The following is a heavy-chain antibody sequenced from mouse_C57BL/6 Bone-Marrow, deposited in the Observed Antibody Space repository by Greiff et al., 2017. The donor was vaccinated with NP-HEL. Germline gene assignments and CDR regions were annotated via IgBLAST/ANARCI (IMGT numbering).Heavy chain of an antibody. D-gene: IGHD2-4*01. CDR1: GFTFSDYG. V-gene: IGHV5-17*01. Sequence: EVKLVESGGGLVKPGGSLKLSCAASGFTFSDYGMHWVRQAPEKGLEWVAYISSGSSTIYYADTVKGRFTISRDNAKNTLFLQMTSLRSEDTAMYYCATPIYYDYEFAYWGQGTLVTVSA. CDR2: ISSGSSTI. J-gene: IGHJ3*01. CDR3: ATPIYYDYEFAY.